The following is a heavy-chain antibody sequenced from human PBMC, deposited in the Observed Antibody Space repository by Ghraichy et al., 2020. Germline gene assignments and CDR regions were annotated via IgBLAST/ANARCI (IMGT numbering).Heavy chain of an antibody. CDR1: GGSISSYY. Sequence: SETLSLTCTVSGGSISSYYWSWIRQSAGKGLEWIGRIYTSGSTNYNPSLKSRVTMSVDTSKNQFSLKLSSVTAADTAVYYCARGGTYDSSGYGVPGVDYWGQGTLVTVSS. V-gene: IGHV4-4*07. J-gene: IGHJ4*02. CDR3: ARGGTYDSSGYGVPGVDY. CDR2: IYTSGST. D-gene: IGHD3-22*01.